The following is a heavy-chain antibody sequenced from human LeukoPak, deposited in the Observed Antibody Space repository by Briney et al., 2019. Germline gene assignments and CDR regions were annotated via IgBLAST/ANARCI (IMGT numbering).Heavy chain of an antibody. Sequence: GSLRLSCAASGFTFRSSEMNWVRQAPGKGLEWVSYISSSGSTIYYADSVKGRFTISRDNAKNSLYLQMNSLRAEDTAVYYCAELGINMIGGVWGKGTTVTISS. CDR1: GFTFRSSE. V-gene: IGHV3-48*03. CDR3: AELGINMIGGV. J-gene: IGHJ6*04. D-gene: IGHD3-10*02. CDR2: ISSSGSTI.